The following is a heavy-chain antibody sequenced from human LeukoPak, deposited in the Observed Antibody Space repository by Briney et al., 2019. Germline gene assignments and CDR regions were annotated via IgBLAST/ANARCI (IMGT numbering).Heavy chain of an antibody. CDR1: GGTFSSYA. CDR2: IIPIFGTA. J-gene: IGHJ6*03. Sequence: SVKVSCKASGGTFSSYAISWVRQAPGQGLEWMGRIIPIFGTANYAQKFQGRVTITTDESTSTAYMELSSLRSEATGVYDGARDSDWNYERPYYMDVWGKGTTVTVSS. V-gene: IGHV1-69*05. D-gene: IGHD1-7*01. CDR3: ARDSDWNYERPYYMDV.